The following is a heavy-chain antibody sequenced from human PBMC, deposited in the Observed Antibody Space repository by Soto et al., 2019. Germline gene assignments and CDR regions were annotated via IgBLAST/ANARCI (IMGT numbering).Heavy chain of an antibody. CDR3: AKDGQDIVVVPVLYYMAV. CDR2: ISYDGSNK. J-gene: IGHJ6*03. V-gene: IGHV3-30*18. Sequence: QVQLVESGGGVVQPGRSLRLSCAASGFTFSSYGMHWVRQAPGKGLEWVAVISYDGSNKYYADSVKGRFTISRDNSKNTLYLQMNSLRAEDTAVYYCAKDGQDIVVVPVLYYMAVWGKGTTVTVSS. D-gene: IGHD2-2*01. CDR1: GFTFSSYG.